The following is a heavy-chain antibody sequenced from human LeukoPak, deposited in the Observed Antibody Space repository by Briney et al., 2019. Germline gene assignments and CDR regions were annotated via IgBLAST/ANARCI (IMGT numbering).Heavy chain of an antibody. D-gene: IGHD1-1*01. CDR2: IFPGDSNV. V-gene: IGHV5-51*01. CDR3: AKGAQLFLDF. J-gene: IGHJ4*02. CDR1: GYSFSSYW. Sequence: GESLQISFQCSGYSFSSYWIAWVRPMPGKGLEWVGAIFPGDSNVRYSPSFQGQVTISADKSISTAFLQWSGLKASDTAIYYFAKGAQLFLDFWGQGSLVTVSS.